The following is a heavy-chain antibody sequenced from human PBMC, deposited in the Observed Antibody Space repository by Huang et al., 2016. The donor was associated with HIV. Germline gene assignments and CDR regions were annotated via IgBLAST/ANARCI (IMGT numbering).Heavy chain of an antibody. CDR3: ARGRVTSSGVVQSYDY. D-gene: IGHD3-3*01. CDR2: IYTTGST. V-gene: IGHV4-61*09. J-gene: IGHJ4*02. CDR1: GASIASGSYF. Sequence: VQLQESGPGLVKPSQTLSLSCNVSGASIASGSYFWNWVRQPAGGGLEWIGHIYTTGSTDSNPALKIRVAVSSDTSKNQFSLGLRSVTAADTAVYFCARGRVTSSGVVQSYDYWGQGGLVTVSS.